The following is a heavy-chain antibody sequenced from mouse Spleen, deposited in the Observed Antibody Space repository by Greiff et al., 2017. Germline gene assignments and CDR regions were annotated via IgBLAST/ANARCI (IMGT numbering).Heavy chain of an antibody. CDR1: GFTFSSYA. D-gene: IGHD2-14*01. CDR3: ARHRADRYDGGAYYFDY. Sequence: EVQVVESGGGLVKPGGSLKLSCAASGFTFSSYAMSWVRQTPEKRLEWVATISSGGSYTYYPDSVKGRFTISRDNAKNTLYLQMSSLRSEDTAMYYCARHRADRYDGGAYYFDYWGQGTTLTVSS. V-gene: IGHV5-9-3*01. CDR2: ISSGGSYT. J-gene: IGHJ2*01.